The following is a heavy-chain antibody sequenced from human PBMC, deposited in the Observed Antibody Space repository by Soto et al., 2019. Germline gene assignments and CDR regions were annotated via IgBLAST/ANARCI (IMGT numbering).Heavy chain of an antibody. D-gene: IGHD2-21*02. CDR3: LRDGGAGGDQYFFYGMDV. Sequence: ASVKVSCKASGYTFTSYGISWVRQAPGQGLEWMGWISAYNGNTNYAQKLQGRVTMTTDTSTSTAYMELRSLRSDDTAVYYCLRDGGAGGDQYFFYGMDVWGQGTTVT. CDR2: ISAYNGNT. V-gene: IGHV1-18*01. CDR1: GYTFTSYG. J-gene: IGHJ6*01.